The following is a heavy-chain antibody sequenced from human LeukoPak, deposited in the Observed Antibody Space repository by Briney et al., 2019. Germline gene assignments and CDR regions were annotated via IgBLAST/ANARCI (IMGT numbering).Heavy chain of an antibody. CDR2: IYHSGST. V-gene: IGHV4-38-2*02. CDR3: ARAQYSSSWYEYYWFDP. D-gene: IGHD6-13*01. CDR1: GYSISSGYY. Sequence: SETLSLTCTVSGYSISSGYYWGWIRQPPGKGLEWIGSIYHSGSTYYNPSLKSRATISVDTSKNQFSLKLSSVTAADTAVYYCARAQYSSSWYEYYWFDPWGQGTLVTVSS. J-gene: IGHJ5*02.